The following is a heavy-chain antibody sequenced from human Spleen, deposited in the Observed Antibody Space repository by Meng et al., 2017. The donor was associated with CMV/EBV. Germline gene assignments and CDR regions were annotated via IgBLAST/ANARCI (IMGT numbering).Heavy chain of an antibody. CDR2: INHSGST. J-gene: IGHJ6*02. CDR3: ARGLTKKMTTVIPKYYYYAMDV. V-gene: IGHV4-34*01. CDR1: GGSFSGYY. D-gene: IGHD4-17*01. Sequence: GSLRLSCAVYGGSFSGYYWSWIRQPPGKGLEWIGEINHSGSTSYNPSLKSRVTISVDTSKNQFSLKLSSVTATDTAVYYCARGLTKKMTTVIPKYYYYAMDVWGQGTTVTVSS.